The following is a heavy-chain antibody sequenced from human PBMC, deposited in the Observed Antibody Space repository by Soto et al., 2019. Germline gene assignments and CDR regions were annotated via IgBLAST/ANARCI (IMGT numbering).Heavy chain of an antibody. CDR3: ARGRFLDY. CDR1: GASISIGYYY. J-gene: IGHJ4*02. CDR2: IYYSGST. D-gene: IGHD3-3*01. Sequence: PSETLSLTCTVSGASISIGYYYWAWIRQFPGKGLEWIGYIYYSGSTYDNPSLQSRITMSLDMSKTQYSLTLNSVTAADTAIYYCARGRFLDYWGQGALVTVSS. V-gene: IGHV4-30-4*01.